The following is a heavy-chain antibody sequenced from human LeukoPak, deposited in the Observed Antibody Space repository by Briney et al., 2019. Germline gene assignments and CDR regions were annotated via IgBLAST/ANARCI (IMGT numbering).Heavy chain of an antibody. CDR2: INHSGST. CDR1: GGSISSYY. CDR3: STRYYYGSGSYSSS. V-gene: IGHV4-34*01. Sequence: SETLSLTCTVSGGSISSYYWSWIRQPPGKGLEWIGEINHSGSTNYNPSLKSRVTISVDTSKNQFSLKLSSVTAADTAVYYCSTRYYYGSGSYSSSWGQGTLVTVSS. J-gene: IGHJ4*02. D-gene: IGHD3-10*01.